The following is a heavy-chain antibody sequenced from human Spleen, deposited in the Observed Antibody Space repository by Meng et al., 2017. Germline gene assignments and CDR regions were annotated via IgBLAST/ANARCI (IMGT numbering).Heavy chain of an antibody. CDR1: GGSVRSSDYQ. V-gene: IGHV4-61*08. CDR2: AST. D-gene: IGHD7-27*01. Sequence: QVQLQQWGAGLLKPSETLSLPCAVSGGSVRSSDYQWSWIRQPPGKGLEWIGFASTNYNPSLKSRLTISLDTSKNQFSLKLTSVTAADTAVYYCARDYWGSLDYWGQGILVTVSS. CDR3: ARDYWGSLDY. J-gene: IGHJ4*02.